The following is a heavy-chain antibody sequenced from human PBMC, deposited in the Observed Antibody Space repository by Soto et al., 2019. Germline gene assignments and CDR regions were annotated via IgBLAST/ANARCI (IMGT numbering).Heavy chain of an antibody. J-gene: IGHJ3*02. CDR3: ARGGQLLSVAFDI. Sequence: QVQLVQSGAEVKKPGASVKVSCRASGYTFTRYALHWVRQAPGQRLEWMGWINAGNGITTYSQKFQGRVTITRDKAASTAYMECSSLTSEDTAVYYCARGGQLLSVAFDIWGQGTMVTVSS. CDR1: GYTFTRYA. V-gene: IGHV1-3*01. CDR2: INAGNGIT. D-gene: IGHD2-2*01.